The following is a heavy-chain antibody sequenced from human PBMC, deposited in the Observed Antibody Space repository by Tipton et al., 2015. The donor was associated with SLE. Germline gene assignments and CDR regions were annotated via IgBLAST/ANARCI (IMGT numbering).Heavy chain of an antibody. CDR1: GASVSSFC. V-gene: IGHV4-59*08. CDR2: VGNSVST. CDR3: ARVGDYYNSGSRVFDH. J-gene: IGHJ4*02. D-gene: IGHD3-10*01. Sequence: TLSLTCTVSGASVSSFCWNWIRQSPGKGLEWIACVGNSVSTDYDPSLKSRGTISVDTSKNHFSLELTSVTAADTAVYYCARVGDYYNSGSRVFDHWGQGSLVTVSS.